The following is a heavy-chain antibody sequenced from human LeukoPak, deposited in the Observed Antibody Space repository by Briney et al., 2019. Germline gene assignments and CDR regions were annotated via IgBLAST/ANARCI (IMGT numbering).Heavy chain of an antibody. CDR2: ISSSSYI. CDR3: ARASCSGGSCYLDY. Sequence: GGSLRLSCAASGFTFSSYSMNWVRQAPGKELEWVSSISSSSYIYYADSVKGRFTISRDNAKNSLYLQMNSLRAEDTAVYYCARASCSGGSCYLDYWGQGTLVTVSS. CDR1: GFTFSSYS. V-gene: IGHV3-21*01. J-gene: IGHJ4*02. D-gene: IGHD2-15*01.